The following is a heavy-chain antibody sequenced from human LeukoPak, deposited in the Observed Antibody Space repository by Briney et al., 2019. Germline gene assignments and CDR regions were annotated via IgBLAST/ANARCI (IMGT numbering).Heavy chain of an antibody. CDR3: ARHSSSWYPDY. J-gene: IGHJ4*02. V-gene: IGHV4-59*08. CDR1: GGSIRSYY. CDR2: IHYTGST. D-gene: IGHD6-13*01. Sequence: SETLSLTCTVSGGSIRSYYWSWIRQPPGKGLEWIGYIHYTGSTNYNPSLKNRVTISVDTSKNQFSLQLSSVTATDTAVYFCARHSSSWYPDYWGQGTLVTVSS.